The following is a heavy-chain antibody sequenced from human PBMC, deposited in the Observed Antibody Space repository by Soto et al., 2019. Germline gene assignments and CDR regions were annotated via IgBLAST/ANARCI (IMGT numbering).Heavy chain of an antibody. CDR3: GRGGIAVGGIGYYYGMDV. J-gene: IGHJ6*02. D-gene: IGHD6-13*01. Sequence: GASVKVSCEASGYTFSNYGINWVRQATGQGLEWMGWISAYNGNTNYAQKLQGRVTMTTDTSTTTAYMELRSLRSDDTAVYYCGRGGIAVGGIGYYYGMDVWGQGTTVTVSS. CDR1: GYTFSNYG. V-gene: IGHV1-18*01. CDR2: ISAYNGNT.